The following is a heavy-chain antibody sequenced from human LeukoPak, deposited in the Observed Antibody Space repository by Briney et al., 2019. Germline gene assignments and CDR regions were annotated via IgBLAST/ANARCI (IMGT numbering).Heavy chain of an antibody. V-gene: IGHV4-59*01. CDR3: ARDPVDQPYWFFDL. CDR2: MYYTGST. CDR1: GGSISSYY. J-gene: IGHJ2*01. Sequence: SETLSLTCTVSGGSISSYYWSWIRQPPGKGLEWIGYMYYTGSTNYNPSLKSRVTISVDTSKKQFSLKLSSVTAADTAVYYCARDPVDQPYWFFDLWGRGTLVTVSS. D-gene: IGHD2-2*01.